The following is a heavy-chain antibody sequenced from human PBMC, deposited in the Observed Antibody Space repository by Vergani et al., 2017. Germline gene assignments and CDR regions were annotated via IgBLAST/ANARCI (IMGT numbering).Heavy chain of an antibody. CDR3: ERGRGGSRYLVNYYYYYGMDV. V-gene: IGHV4-34*01. CDR2: INHSGST. D-gene: IGHD2-15*01. CDR1: GGSFSGYY. J-gene: IGHJ6*02. Sequence: QVQLQQWGAGLLKPSETLSLTCAVYGGSFSGYYWSWIRQPPGKGLEWIGEINHSGSTNYNPSLKSRVTISVDTSKNQFSLKQSSVTAADTAVYYCERGRGGSRYLVNYYYYYGMDVWGQGP.